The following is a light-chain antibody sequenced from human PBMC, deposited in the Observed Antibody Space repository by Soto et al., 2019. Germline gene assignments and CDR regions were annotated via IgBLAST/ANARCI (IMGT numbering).Light chain of an antibody. CDR3: QQYNNWPPIT. J-gene: IGKJ5*01. CDR2: YAS. V-gene: IGKV3-15*01. CDR1: QSVRNN. Sequence: EIMMTQSPATLSVSPGERATLSCRASQSVRNNLAWYQQRRGQAPRLLIYYASTRATGVPASFSGSGSGTDFTLHISSLQPEDSALYYCQQYNNWPPITFGQGTRLEIK.